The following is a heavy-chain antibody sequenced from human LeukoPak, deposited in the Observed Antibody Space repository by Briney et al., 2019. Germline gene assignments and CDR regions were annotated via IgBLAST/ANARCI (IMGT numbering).Heavy chain of an antibody. J-gene: IGHJ6*03. V-gene: IGHV4-39*07. CDR1: GGSISSSSYY. CDR3: ARDDAGDLWSTTENYMDV. Sequence: PSETLSLTCTVSGGSISSSSYYWGWIRQPPGKGLEWIGSIYYSGSTYYNPSLKSRVTISVDTSKNQFSLKLSSVTAADTAVYYCARDDAGDLWSTTENYMDVWGKGTMVTVSS. D-gene: IGHD1-14*01. CDR2: IYYSGST.